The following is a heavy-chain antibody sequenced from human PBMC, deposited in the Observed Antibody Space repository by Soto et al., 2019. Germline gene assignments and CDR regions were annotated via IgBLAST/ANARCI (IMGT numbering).Heavy chain of an antibody. D-gene: IGHD2-15*01. CDR3: ARGDCSGGSCYGIDV. V-gene: IGHV3-48*02. CDR1: GFAFSGHT. CDR2: IGNTLDTI. Sequence: GGSLRLSCAASGFAFSGHTMNCVRQAPGKGLEWVAYIGNTLDTIYYADSVKGRFIISRDDAMKSVFLHMSSLRDDDTAVYYCARGDCSGGSCYGIDVWGRGTTVTVSS. J-gene: IGHJ6*02.